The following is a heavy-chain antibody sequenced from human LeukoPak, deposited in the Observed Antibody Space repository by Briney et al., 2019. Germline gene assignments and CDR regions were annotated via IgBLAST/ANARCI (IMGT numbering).Heavy chain of an antibody. Sequence: GGSLRLSCAASGFTFSSYAMSWVRQAPGKGLEWVSAISGSGGSTYYADSVKGRFTISRDNSKNTLYLQMNSLRAEDTAEYYCARDYIVGATSAEYFQHWGQGTLVTVSS. V-gene: IGHV3-23*01. CDR2: ISGSGGST. D-gene: IGHD1-26*01. CDR1: GFTFSSYA. CDR3: ARDYIVGATSAEYFQH. J-gene: IGHJ1*01.